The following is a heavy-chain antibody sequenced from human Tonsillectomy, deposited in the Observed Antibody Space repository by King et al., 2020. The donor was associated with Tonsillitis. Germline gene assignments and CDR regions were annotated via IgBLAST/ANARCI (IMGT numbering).Heavy chain of an antibody. D-gene: IGHD3-10*01. Sequence: QLQESGPGLVKPSETLSLTCTVSGGSISSSSYYWGWIRQPPGKGLEWIGSIYYSGSTYYNPSLKSRVTISVDTSKNQFSLKLSSVTDADTAVYDCVRRGKKSSTLYGSGRDYWYFELWGRGTLVTVSS. V-gene: IGHV4-39*01. CDR3: VRRGKKSSTLYGSGRDYWYFEL. CDR1: GGSISSSSYY. J-gene: IGHJ2*01. CDR2: IYYSGST.